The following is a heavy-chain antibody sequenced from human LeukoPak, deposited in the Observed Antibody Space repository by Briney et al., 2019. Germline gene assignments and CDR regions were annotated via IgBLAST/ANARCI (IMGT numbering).Heavy chain of an antibody. Sequence: GGSLRVSCAASGFTFDDYAMHWVRQAPGKGLEWVSLISGDGGSTYYVDSVKGRFTISRDNSKNSLYLQMNSLRTEDTALYYCAKDQQEYYGMDVWGQGTTVTVSS. CDR3: AKDQQEYYGMDV. CDR1: GFTFDDYA. J-gene: IGHJ6*02. D-gene: IGHD6-13*01. CDR2: ISGDGGST. V-gene: IGHV3-43*02.